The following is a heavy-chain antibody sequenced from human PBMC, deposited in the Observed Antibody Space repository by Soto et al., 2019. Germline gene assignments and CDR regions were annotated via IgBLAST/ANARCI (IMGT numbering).Heavy chain of an antibody. D-gene: IGHD3-9*01. J-gene: IGHJ4*02. Sequence: PSETLSLTCTVSGGSTSSSSYYWGWIRQPPGKGLEWIGSIYYSGSTYYNPSLKSRVTISVDTSKNQFSLKLSSVTAADTAVYYCARAFDILTRYYFDYWGQGTLVTVSS. CDR3: ARAFDILTRYYFDY. CDR1: GGSTSSSSYY. CDR2: IYYSGST. V-gene: IGHV4-39*01.